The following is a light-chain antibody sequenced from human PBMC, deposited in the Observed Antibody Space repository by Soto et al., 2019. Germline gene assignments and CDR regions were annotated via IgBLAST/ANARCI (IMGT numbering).Light chain of an antibody. V-gene: IGLV2-8*01. CDR3: SSYAGTNNPYV. Sequence: QSVLTQPPSASGSPGQSVTISCTGTSSDVGDYNYVSWYQHHPGKAPKLMIYEVTKRPSGVPDRFSGSKSGNTASLTVSGLQAEDEADYYCSSYAGTNNPYVFGTGNKVTVL. CDR1: SSDVGDYNY. CDR2: EVT. J-gene: IGLJ1*01.